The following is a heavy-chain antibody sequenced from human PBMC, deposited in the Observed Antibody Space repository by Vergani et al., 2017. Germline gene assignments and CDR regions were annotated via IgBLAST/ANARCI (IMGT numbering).Heavy chain of an antibody. D-gene: IGHD3-3*01. CDR2: IRSKANSYAT. CDR3: TSLWSGYPNWFDP. Sequence: EVQLVESGGGLVQPGGSLRLSCAASGFTFSSYAMHWVRQAPGKGLEWVGRIRSKANSYATAYAASVKGRFTISRDDSKNTAYLQMNSLKTEDTAVYYCTSLWSGYPNWFDPWGQGTLVTVSS. CDR1: GFTFSSYA. J-gene: IGHJ5*02. V-gene: IGHV3-73*01.